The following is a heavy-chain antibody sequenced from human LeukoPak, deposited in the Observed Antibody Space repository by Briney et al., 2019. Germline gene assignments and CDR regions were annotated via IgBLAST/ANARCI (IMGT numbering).Heavy chain of an antibody. Sequence: GGSLRLSCAASGFTFSSYWMSWVRQAPGKGLKWVANIKQDGSEKYYVDSVKGRLTISRDNAKNSLYLQMNSLRAEDTAVYYCARGKDFWSGYGWDYWGQGTLVTVSS. CDR3: ARGKDFWSGYGWDY. J-gene: IGHJ4*02. CDR2: IKQDGSEK. V-gene: IGHV3-7*01. D-gene: IGHD3-3*01. CDR1: GFTFSSYW.